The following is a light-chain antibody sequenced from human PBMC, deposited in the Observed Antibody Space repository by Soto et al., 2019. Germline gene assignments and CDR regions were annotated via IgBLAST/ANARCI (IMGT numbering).Light chain of an antibody. CDR1: QSVTSSY. V-gene: IGKV3-20*01. CDR2: GAS. CDR3: QQYGSSPWT. Sequence: EIVLTQSPGTLSLSPGERATLSCRASQSVTSSYLAWHQQKPGQAPRLLIFGASTRATGIPDRFSGSGSGTDFTLTISRLEPEDFAVYYCQQYGSSPWTFVQGTKVEIK. J-gene: IGKJ1*01.